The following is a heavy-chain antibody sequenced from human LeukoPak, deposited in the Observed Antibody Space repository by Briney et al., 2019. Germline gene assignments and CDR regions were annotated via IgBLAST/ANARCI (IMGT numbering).Heavy chain of an antibody. CDR1: GFAFGSEA. CDR3: ARNSAAGLGLEGYNWFDP. Sequence: GGSLRLSCGVSGFAFGSEAMNWVRQSPARGLEWVASISPGGGTTYYADSVKGRFTISRDNSKNTLYLQMNSLRAEDTAVYYCARNSAAGLGLEGYNWFDPWGQGTLVTVSS. V-gene: IGHV3-23*01. D-gene: IGHD6-13*01. CDR2: ISPGGGTT. J-gene: IGHJ5*02.